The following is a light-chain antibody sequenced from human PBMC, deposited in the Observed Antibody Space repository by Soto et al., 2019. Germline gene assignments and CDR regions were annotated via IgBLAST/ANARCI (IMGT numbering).Light chain of an antibody. Sequence: DIVMTQSPDSLAVSLGERATINCKSSQSVLYSSNDKNYLAWYQQKPGQPPKLLIYWASTRESGVPDRFTGSGSGTDFTLTISSLQAEDVAVYYGQQYYNPPLTFGQGTRVEIK. CDR2: WAS. J-gene: IGKJ1*01. CDR1: QSVLYSSNDKNY. CDR3: QQYYNPPLT. V-gene: IGKV4-1*01.